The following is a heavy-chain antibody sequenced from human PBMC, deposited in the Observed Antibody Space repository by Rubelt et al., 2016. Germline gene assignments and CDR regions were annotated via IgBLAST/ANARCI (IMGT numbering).Heavy chain of an antibody. D-gene: IGHD2-2*01. CDR3: ARDYILAIPAAPGGWFDP. J-gene: IGHJ5*02. CDR1: GFTVNSTY. Sequence: VQLVESGGGLMQPGGSLRLSCAASGFTVNSTYMSWVRQAPGKGLEWIGEINPSGSTNYNPSLKSRVAISVDTSTNQFSLKLTSVTAADTAVYYCARDYILAIPAAPGGWFDPWGQGTLVTVSS. V-gene: IGHV4-34*01. CDR2: INPSGST.